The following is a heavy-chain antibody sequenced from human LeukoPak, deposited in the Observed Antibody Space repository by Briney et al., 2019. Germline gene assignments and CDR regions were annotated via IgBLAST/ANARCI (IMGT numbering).Heavy chain of an antibody. J-gene: IGHJ5*02. CDR3: ARAHEYSSSHWFDP. D-gene: IGHD6-6*01. V-gene: IGHV4-59*01. CDR2: IYYSGST. Sequence: SETLSLTCTVSGGSISSYYWSWIRQPPGQGLEWIGHIYYSGSTNYNPSLRSRVTISVDTSKDQFSLKPSSVTPADTAVYYCARAHEYSSSHWFDPWGQGTLVTVSS. CDR1: GGSISSYY.